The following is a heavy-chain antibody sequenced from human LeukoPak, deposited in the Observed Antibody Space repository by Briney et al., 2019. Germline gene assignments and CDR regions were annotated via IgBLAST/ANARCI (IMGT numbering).Heavy chain of an antibody. V-gene: IGHV1-69*05. D-gene: IGHD2-2*01. Sequence: TVKVSCKASGGTFSSYAISWVRQAPGQGLEWMGGIIPIFGTANYAQKFQGRFTITTDESTSTAYMELSSLRSEDTAVYYCARGPIVVVPAASYWFDPWGQGTLVTVSS. CDR3: ARGPIVVVPAASYWFDP. CDR1: GGTFSSYA. J-gene: IGHJ5*02. CDR2: IIPIFGTA.